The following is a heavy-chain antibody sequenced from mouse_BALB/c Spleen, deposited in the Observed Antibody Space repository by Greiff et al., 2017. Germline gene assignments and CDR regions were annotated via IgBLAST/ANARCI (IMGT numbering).Heavy chain of an antibody. V-gene: IGHV5-6*01. D-gene: IGHD2-14*01. CDR3: ARHRGRYDEAMDY. CDR2: ISSGGSYT. CDR1: GFTFSSYG. Sequence: EVKLVESGGDLVKPGGSLKLSCAASGFTFSSYGMSWVRQTPDKRLEWVATISSGGSYTYYPDSVKGRFTISRDNAKNTLYLQMSSLKSEDTAMYYCARHRGRYDEAMDYWGQGTSVTVSS. J-gene: IGHJ4*01.